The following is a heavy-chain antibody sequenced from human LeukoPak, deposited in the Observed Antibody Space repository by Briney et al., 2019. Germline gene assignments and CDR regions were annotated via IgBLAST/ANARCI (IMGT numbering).Heavy chain of an antibody. CDR2: INHSGST. Sequence: SETLSLTCAVYGGSFSGYYWSWIRQPPGKGLEWIGEINHSGSTNYNPPLKSRVTISVDTSKNQFSLKLSSVTAADTAVYYCARVGYSYGHYYYYGMDVWGQGTTVTVSS. CDR3: ARVGYSYGHYYYYGMDV. CDR1: GGSFSGYY. J-gene: IGHJ6*02. V-gene: IGHV4-34*01. D-gene: IGHD5-18*01.